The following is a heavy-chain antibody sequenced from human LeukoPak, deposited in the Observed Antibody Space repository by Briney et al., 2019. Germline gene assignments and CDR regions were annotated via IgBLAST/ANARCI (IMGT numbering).Heavy chain of an antibody. CDR3: ARSGGTNYGMDV. J-gene: IGHJ6*02. Sequence: GSSVTVSCTASGGTFSSYAISWVRQAPGQGLEWMGGIIPIFGTANYAQKFQGRVTMTRDTSTSTVYMELSSLRSEDTAVYYCARSGGTNYGMDVWGQGTTVTVSS. D-gene: IGHD1-14*01. V-gene: IGHV1-69*05. CDR2: IIPIFGTA. CDR1: GGTFSSYA.